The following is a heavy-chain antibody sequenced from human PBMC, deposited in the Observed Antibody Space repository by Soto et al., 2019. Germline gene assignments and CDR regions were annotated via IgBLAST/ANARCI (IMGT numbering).Heavy chain of an antibody. CDR2: IASRAHNYAT. Sequence: EVELVESGGGLVQPGGSLKLSCAASGFSLSGSFIHWVRQASGKGPEWVGRIASRAHNYATAYGTSVQGRFTVSRDDSLNTAYLHMNGLKTEDTAVYFCAGLMYTLFDRFDYWGRGILVTVSA. D-gene: IGHD1-20*01. CDR3: AGLMYTLFDRFDY. CDR1: GFSLSGSF. J-gene: IGHJ4*02. V-gene: IGHV3-73*02.